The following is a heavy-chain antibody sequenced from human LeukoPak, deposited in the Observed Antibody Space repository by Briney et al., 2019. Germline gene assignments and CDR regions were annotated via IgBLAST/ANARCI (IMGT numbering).Heavy chain of an antibody. Sequence: GESLKISCKGSGYTFITYWIGWVRQKPGQGLEWMGIIYPGDSDVRYSPSFQGQVTISADKSTSTAYLQWSSLKASDTAMYYCARRLRSNSFNYWGQGTLVTVSS. CDR2: IYPGDSDV. CDR1: GYTFITYW. V-gene: IGHV5-51*01. D-gene: IGHD4-17*01. CDR3: ARRLRSNSFNY. J-gene: IGHJ4*02.